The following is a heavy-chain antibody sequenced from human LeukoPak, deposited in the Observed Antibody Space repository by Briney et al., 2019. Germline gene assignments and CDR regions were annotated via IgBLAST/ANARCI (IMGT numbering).Heavy chain of an antibody. CDR1: GFTFSSYA. CDR2: ISGSDGST. V-gene: IGHV3-23*01. D-gene: IGHD6-19*01. J-gene: IGHJ6*02. Sequence: GGSLRLSCAASGFTFSSYAMSWVRQAPGMGLEWVSSISGSDGSTFYADSVKGRFSISRDNSKNTLYLHMNSLRAEDTALYYCATASYSSGPYYYGMDVWGHGTTVTVSS. CDR3: ATASYSSGPYYYGMDV.